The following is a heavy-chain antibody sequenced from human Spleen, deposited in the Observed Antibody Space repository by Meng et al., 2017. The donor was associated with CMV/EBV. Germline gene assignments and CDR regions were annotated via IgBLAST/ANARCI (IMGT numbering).Heavy chain of an antibody. D-gene: IGHD2-15*01. CDR1: GFTFSSYT. Sequence: GESLKISCAASGFTFSSYTMKWVRQAPGKGLEWVSCISGRTYIYRADSVKGRFTISRDNAKNSLSLQMKSLRAEDTAVYYCARDISCTTSNCYSGDFHYYYHGMEVWGQGTTVTVSS. CDR3: ARDISCTTSNCYSGDFHYYYHGMEV. J-gene: IGHJ6*02. CDR2: ISGRTYI. V-gene: IGHV3-69-1*01.